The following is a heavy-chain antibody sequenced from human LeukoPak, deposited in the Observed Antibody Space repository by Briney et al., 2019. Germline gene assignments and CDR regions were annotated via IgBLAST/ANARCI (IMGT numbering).Heavy chain of an antibody. V-gene: IGHV4-59*01. CDR3: ARDHNYDILTGYYHPTNVGWFDP. D-gene: IGHD3-9*01. Sequence: SETLSLTCTVSGGSISSYYWSWIRQPPGKGLEWNGYIYYSGSTNYNPSLKSRVTISVDTSKNQFSLKLSSVTADDTAVYYCARDHNYDILTGYYHPTNVGWFDPWGQGTLVTVSS. CDR1: GGSISSYY. J-gene: IGHJ5*02. CDR2: IYYSGST.